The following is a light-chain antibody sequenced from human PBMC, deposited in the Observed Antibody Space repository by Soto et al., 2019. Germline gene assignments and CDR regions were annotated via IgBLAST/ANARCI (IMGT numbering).Light chain of an antibody. V-gene: IGKV1-5*03. Sequence: DIQMTQSPSTLSASVGDRVTITCRASQSIGSWLAWFQQKQGKAPKVLIYKASSLESGVPSRFSGSGSGTEFTLTISSLQPDDFATYYCQRYNSYSSFGQGPKVDIK. CDR1: QSIGSW. CDR2: KAS. J-gene: IGKJ1*01. CDR3: QRYNSYSS.